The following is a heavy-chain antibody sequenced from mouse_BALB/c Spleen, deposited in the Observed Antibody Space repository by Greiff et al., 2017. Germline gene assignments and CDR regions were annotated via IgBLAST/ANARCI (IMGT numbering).Heavy chain of an antibody. D-gene: IGHD2-14*01. CDR3: ARGGYDVGFAY. CDR1: GYSITSDYA. Sequence: VQLQQSGPGLVKPSQSLSLTCTVTGYSITSDYAWTWIRQFPGNKLEWMGYISYSGSTSYNPSLKSRISITRDTSKNQFFLQLNSVTTEDTATYYCARGGYDVGFAYWGQGTLVTVSA. CDR2: ISYSGST. V-gene: IGHV3-2*02. J-gene: IGHJ3*01.